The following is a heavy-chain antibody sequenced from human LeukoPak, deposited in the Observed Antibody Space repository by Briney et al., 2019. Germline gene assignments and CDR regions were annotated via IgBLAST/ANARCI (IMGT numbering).Heavy chain of an antibody. D-gene: IGHD6-13*01. J-gene: IGHJ4*02. Sequence: PGGSLRLSCAASGFTFSDYYMSWIRQAPGKGLEWVSYISSSGSTIYYADSVKGRFTISRDNAKNSLYLQMNSLRAEDTAVYYCARDMILIAAAGPGCLDYWGQGTLVTVSS. CDR1: GFTFSDYY. CDR3: ARDMILIAAAGPGCLDY. CDR2: ISSSGSTI. V-gene: IGHV3-11*04.